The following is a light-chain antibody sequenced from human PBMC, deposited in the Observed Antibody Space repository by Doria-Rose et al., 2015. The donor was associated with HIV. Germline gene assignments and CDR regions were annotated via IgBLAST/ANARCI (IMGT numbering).Light chain of an antibody. CDR2: DGS. Sequence: TQPPGTLSLSPGERATLSRRASQSFSSTYLAWYQQTPGQAPSLLIYDGSTRATGIPDRFSASGSGTDFTLTINRLEPEDFALYYCHQYGTSWTFGQGTKVEI. J-gene: IGKJ1*01. V-gene: IGKV3-20*01. CDR1: QSFSSTY. CDR3: HQYGTSWT.